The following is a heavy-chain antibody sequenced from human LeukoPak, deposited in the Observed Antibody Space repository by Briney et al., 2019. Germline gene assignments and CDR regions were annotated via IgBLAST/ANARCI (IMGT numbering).Heavy chain of an antibody. V-gene: IGHV3-74*01. CDR3: SSLYYYDSSGYTIFDY. D-gene: IGHD3-22*01. CDR1: GFTFSTSW. Sequence: PGGSLRLSCAASGFTFSTSWMYWVRQAPGKGLVWVSRINSDGSSTSYADSVKGRFTISRDNSKNTLYLQMNSLRAEDTAVYYCSSLYYYDSSGYTIFDYWGQGTLVTVSS. J-gene: IGHJ4*02. CDR2: INSDGSST.